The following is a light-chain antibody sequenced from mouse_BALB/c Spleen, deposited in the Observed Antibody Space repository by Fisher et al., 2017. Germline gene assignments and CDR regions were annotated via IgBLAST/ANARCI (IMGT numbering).Light chain of an antibody. V-gene: IGKV4-50*01. CDR3: QQFTSSPYT. CDR1: SSVSY. CDR2: DTS. J-gene: IGKJ2*01. Sequence: DIVLTQSPAIMSASPGEKVTMTCSASSSVSYMYWYQQKSGTSPKRWIYDTSNLAPGVPARFSGSGSGNSYSLTISSMEGEDAATYYCQQFTSSPYTFGGGTKLEIK.